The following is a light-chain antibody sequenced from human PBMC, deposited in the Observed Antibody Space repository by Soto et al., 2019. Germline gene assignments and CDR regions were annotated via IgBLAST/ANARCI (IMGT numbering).Light chain of an antibody. Sequence: EIVMTQSPATLAVSPGEGAALSCRASQSVSSNFAWYQQNPGQAPRLLIYGASSRATGTPARFSGSGSGTEVTLTISSLQSEDFAVYYCQQYNKWPYTFGQGTKLEIK. CDR3: QQYNKWPYT. V-gene: IGKV3-15*01. CDR2: GAS. J-gene: IGKJ2*01. CDR1: QSVSSN.